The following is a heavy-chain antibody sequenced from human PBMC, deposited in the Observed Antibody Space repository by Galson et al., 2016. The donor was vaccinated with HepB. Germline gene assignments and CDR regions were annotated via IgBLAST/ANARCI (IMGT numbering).Heavy chain of an antibody. J-gene: IGHJ4*02. Sequence: SETLSLTCAVHGGSLSGPYWSWIRQAPEMGLEYIGSIHSSGTSYYNPSLTSRVTVSADMSRNQFFLSLTSVTAADTAIYYCVRLGTAAAVANRRGSGYWSQGTRVTVSS. CDR1: GGSLSGPY. D-gene: IGHD6-13*01. V-gene: IGHV4-34*01. CDR3: VRLGTAAAVANRRGSGY. CDR2: IHSSGTS.